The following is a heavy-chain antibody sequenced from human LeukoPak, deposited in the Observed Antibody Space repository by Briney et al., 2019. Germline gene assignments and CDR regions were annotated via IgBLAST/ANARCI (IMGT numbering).Heavy chain of an antibody. J-gene: IGHJ4*02. CDR3: AGAVGAAAGYFDY. V-gene: IGHV4-34*01. CDR1: GGSFSGYY. D-gene: IGHD6-13*01. Sequence: SETLPLTCAVYGGSFSGYYWSWIRQPPGKGLEWIGEINHSGSTNYNPSLKSRVTISVDTSKNQFSLKLSSVTAADTAVYYCAGAVGAAAGYFDYWGQGTLVTVSS. CDR2: INHSGST.